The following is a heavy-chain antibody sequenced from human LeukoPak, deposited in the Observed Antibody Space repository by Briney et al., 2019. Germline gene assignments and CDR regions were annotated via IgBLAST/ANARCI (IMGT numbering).Heavy chain of an antibody. CDR2: IYTSGST. J-gene: IGHJ4*02. Sequence: SETLFLTCTVSGGSISSYYWSWIRQPPGKGLEWIGYIYTSGSTNYNPSLKSRVTISVDTSKNQFSLKLSSVTAADTAVYYCARHPPIYSSGWIFDYWGQGTLVTVSS. V-gene: IGHV4-4*09. D-gene: IGHD6-19*01. CDR1: GGSISSYY. CDR3: ARHPPIYSSGWIFDY.